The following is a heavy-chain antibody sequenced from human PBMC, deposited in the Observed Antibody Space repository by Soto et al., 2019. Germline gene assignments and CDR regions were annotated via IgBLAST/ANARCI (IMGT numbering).Heavy chain of an antibody. Sequence: RRLSCAASGFTFSDYYMSWIRQTPGKGLEWVSYISDSGKTIYYADSVKGRFTVSRDNAKNSLYLQMNSLRAEDTAVYYCARDPWRIAMVRGVVNCLDPWSERTVVTV. CDR3: ARDPWRIAMVRGVVNCLDP. V-gene: IGHV3-11*01. D-gene: IGHD3-10*01. CDR1: GFTFSDYY. J-gene: IGHJ5*02. CDR2: ISDSGKTI.